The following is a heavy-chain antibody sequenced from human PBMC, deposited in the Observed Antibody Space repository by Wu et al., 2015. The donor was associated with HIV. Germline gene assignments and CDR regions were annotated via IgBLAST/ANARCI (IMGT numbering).Heavy chain of an antibody. CDR3: AHSENDWLLVDY. J-gene: IGHJ4*02. CDR2: INPNSGGT. V-gene: IGHV1-2*02. CDR1: RSTFTGYH. Sequence: QVQLVQSGAEVKKPGASVKVSCKASRSTFTGYHLHWVRQAPGQGLEWMGWINPNSGGTKYAQKFQGRVTMTRDTSISTAYLELSRLKSDDTAMYYCAHSENDWLLVDYWGQGTLGHRSPQ. D-gene: IGHD3-9*01.